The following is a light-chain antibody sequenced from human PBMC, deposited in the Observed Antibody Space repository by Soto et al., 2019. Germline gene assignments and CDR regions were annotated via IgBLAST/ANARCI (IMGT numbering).Light chain of an antibody. CDR1: QSVGRN. CDR2: DAS. CDR3: QQRSNWPPT. V-gene: IGKV3-11*01. J-gene: IGKJ1*01. Sequence: EIVLTQSPATLSLSPGERATLSCRASQSVGRNLAWYQQKPGQAPRLLIYDASNRATGIPARFSGGGSGTDFTLTISSLEPEDFEVYYCQQRSNWPPTFGQGTKVDIK.